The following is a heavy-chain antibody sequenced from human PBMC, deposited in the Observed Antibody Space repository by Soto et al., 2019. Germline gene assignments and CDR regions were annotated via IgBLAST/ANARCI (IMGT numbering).Heavy chain of an antibody. CDR3: ARDRVMGGGIAVAGTPTRYYGMDV. CDR2: INPSGGST. D-gene: IGHD6-19*01. V-gene: IGHV1-46*01. J-gene: IGHJ6*02. CDR1: GYTFTSYY. Sequence: ASGKVSCKASGYTFTSYYMHWVRQAPGQGLEWMGIINPSGGSTSYAQKFQGRVTMTRDTSTSTVYMELSSLRSEDTAVYYCARDRVMGGGIAVAGTPTRYYGMDVWGQGTTVTVSS.